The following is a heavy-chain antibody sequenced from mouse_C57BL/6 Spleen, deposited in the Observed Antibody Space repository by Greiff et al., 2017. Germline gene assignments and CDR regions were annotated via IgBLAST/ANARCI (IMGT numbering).Heavy chain of an antibody. J-gene: IGHJ2*01. V-gene: IGHV1-9*01. D-gene: IGHD1-1*01. CDR1: GYTFTGYW. Sequence: VQLQESGAELMKPGASVKLSCKATGYTFTGYWIEWVKQRPGHGLEWIGEILPGSGSTNYNEKFKGKATFTADTSSNPAYMQLSSLTTEDSAIYYCAHYGSSYFDYWGQGTTLTVSS. CDR3: AHYGSSYFDY. CDR2: ILPGSGST.